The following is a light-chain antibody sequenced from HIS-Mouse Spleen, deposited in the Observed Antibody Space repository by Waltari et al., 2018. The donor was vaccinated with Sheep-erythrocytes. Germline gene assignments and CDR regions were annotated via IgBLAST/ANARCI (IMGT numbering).Light chain of an antibody. CDR1: SSDVGGYNY. CDR3: SSYTSSSTQV. CDR2: EVS. V-gene: IGLV2-14*01. Sequence: QSALTQPASVSGSPGQSITISCTGTSSDVGGYNYVSWYQQHPGKAPKLMIYEVSNRTAGVSDRFSGYKSGNTASLTISGLQAEDEADYYCSSYTSSSTQVFGGGTKLTVL. J-gene: IGLJ2*01.